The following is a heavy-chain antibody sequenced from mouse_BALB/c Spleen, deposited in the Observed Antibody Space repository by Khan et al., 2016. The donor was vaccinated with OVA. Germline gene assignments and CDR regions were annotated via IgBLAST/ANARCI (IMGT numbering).Heavy chain of an antibody. V-gene: IGHV3-8*02. CDR3: ARSTYRYAFVY. J-gene: IGHJ3*01. CDR1: GDSITTGY. D-gene: IGHD2-14*01. CDR2: IIYTGYT. Sequence: EVQLQESGPSLVKPSQTLSLTCSVTGDSITTGYWNWIRQFPGNKLEYMGYIIYTGYTYYNPSLKSRISITRHTSNNQYYLQLNSCTEEETATYDCARSTYRYAFVYWGQGTLVTVSA.